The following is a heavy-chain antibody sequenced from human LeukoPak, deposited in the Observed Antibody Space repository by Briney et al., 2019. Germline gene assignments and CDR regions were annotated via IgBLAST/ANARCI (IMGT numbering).Heavy chain of an antibody. CDR2: IYPGDSDT. CDR3: ARPYDYSRFTARFDP. CDR1: GYSFTSYW. Sequence: GESLKISCKGSGYSFTSYWIGWVRQMPGKGLEWMGIIYPGDSDTRYSPSFQGQVTISADKSISTAYLQWSSLKASDTAMYYCARPYDYSRFTARFDPWGQGTLVTVSS. V-gene: IGHV5-51*01. J-gene: IGHJ5*02. D-gene: IGHD4-11*01.